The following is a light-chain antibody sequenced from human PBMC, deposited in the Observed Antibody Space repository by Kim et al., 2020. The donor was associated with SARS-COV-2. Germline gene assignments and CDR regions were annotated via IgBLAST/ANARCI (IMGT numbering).Light chain of an antibody. CDR3: QQSRNWPIT. Sequence: FTPGDRAPLSGRAGGAIGSYLAWYQQKTGQPPRFLICDASKRATGSPARFSGSKYGTDFTLTISSLEPEDIAIYYCQQSRNWPITFGQGPRLEIK. J-gene: IGKJ5*01. V-gene: IGKV3-11*01. CDR2: DAS. CDR1: GAIGSY.